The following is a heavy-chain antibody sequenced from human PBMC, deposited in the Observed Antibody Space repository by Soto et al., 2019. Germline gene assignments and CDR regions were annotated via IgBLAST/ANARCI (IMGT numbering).Heavy chain of an antibody. D-gene: IGHD2-15*01. CDR2: IYYSGST. Sequence: SETLSLTCTVSGGSISSGGYYWSWIRQHPGKGLEWIGYIYYSGSTYYNPSLKSRVTISVDTSKNQFSLKLSSVTAADTAVYYCARVGSWVAATTFDYWGQGTLVTVSS. CDR1: GGSISSGGYY. CDR3: ARVGSWVAATTFDY. V-gene: IGHV4-31*03. J-gene: IGHJ4*02.